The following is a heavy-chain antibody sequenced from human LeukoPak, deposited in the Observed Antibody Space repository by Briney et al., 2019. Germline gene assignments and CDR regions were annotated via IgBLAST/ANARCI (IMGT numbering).Heavy chain of an antibody. CDR2: INPNSGGT. CDR1: GYTFTGYY. V-gene: IGHV1-2*02. D-gene: IGHD2-2*01. CDR3: ARGEDPCSSTSCYDYYYYGMDV. J-gene: IGHJ6*02. Sequence: ASVKVSCKASGYTFTGYYMHWVRQAPGQGLEWMGWINPNSGGTNYAQKFQGRVTMTRDTSISTAYMELSRLRSDDTAVYYCARGEDPCSSTSCYDYYYYGMDVWGQGTTVTVSS.